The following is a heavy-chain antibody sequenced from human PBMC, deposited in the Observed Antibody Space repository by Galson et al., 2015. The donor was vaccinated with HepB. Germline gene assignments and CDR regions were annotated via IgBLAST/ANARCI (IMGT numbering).Heavy chain of an antibody. CDR3: AGKRDYGDPRPGYYFDY. J-gene: IGHJ4*02. CDR2: IYYSGST. Sequence: TLSLTCTVSGGSISSGGYYWSWIRQHPGKGLEWIGYIYYSGSTYYNPSLKSRVTISVDTSKNQFSLKLSSVTAADTAVYYCAGKRDYGDPRPGYYFDYWGQGTLVTVSS. V-gene: IGHV4-31*03. CDR1: GGSISSGGYY. D-gene: IGHD4-17*01.